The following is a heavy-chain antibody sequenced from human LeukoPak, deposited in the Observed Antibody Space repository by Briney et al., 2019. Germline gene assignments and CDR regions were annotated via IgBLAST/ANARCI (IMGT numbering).Heavy chain of an antibody. CDR3: ARIPGY. Sequence: SETLSLTCTVSGYSISSGYYWGWIRQPAGRGLEWIGHIYTSGIINYNPSLNSRVTMSVDTSRNQFSLKLSSVTAADTAVYYCARIPGYWGQGTLVTVSS. V-gene: IGHV4-4*07. CDR2: IYTSGII. D-gene: IGHD2-2*02. CDR1: GYSISSGYY. J-gene: IGHJ4*02.